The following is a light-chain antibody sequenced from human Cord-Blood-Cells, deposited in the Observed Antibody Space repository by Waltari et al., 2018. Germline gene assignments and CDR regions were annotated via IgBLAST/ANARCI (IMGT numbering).Light chain of an antibody. CDR3: QQYKNWWT. CDR2: GAS. J-gene: IGKJ1*01. CDR1: QSVSSN. Sequence: EIVMTQSPATLSVSPGERATLSCRARQSVSSNLAWYQQKPGQAPRLLIYGASTRATGIPARFSGSGSGTKFTLTISSLQSEDFAVYYCQQYKNWWTFGQGTKVEIK. V-gene: IGKV3-15*01.